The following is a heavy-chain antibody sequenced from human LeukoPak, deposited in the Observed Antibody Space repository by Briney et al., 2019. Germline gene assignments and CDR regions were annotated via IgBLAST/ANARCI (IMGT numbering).Heavy chain of an antibody. Sequence: QAGGSLRLSCAASGLTISSSGVSWVRQTPGKGLEWVSAISGSGGDTYYADSVKGRFTISRDNSKNTVHLQMNSLRAEDTAVYYCAKVRWLQNYYFDYWGQGTLVTVSS. CDR3: AKVRWLQNYYFDY. D-gene: IGHD5-24*01. CDR1: GLTISSSG. V-gene: IGHV3-23*01. CDR2: ISGSGGDT. J-gene: IGHJ4*02.